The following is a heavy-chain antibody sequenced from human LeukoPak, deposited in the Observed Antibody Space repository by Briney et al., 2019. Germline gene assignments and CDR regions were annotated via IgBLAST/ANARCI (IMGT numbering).Heavy chain of an antibody. CDR1: GFTFGSCW. Sequence: GGSLRLSCAASGFTFGSCWMNWVRQTPGKGLEWVSAISGSGGSTYYADSVKGRFTISRDNSKNTLYLQMNSLRAEDTAVYYCAKDLIAGAESYWGQGTLVTVSS. D-gene: IGHD6-13*01. CDR2: ISGSGGST. CDR3: AKDLIAGAESY. V-gene: IGHV3-23*01. J-gene: IGHJ4*02.